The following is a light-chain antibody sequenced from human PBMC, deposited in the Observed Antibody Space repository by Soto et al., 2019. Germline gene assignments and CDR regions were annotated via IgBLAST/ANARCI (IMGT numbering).Light chain of an antibody. CDR1: SSDVGGYTY. Sequence: QSALTQPASVSGSPGQSISISCTGTSSDVGGYTYVSWYQQHPGKAPKLMIYDVSNRPSGVSNRFSGSKSGNTASLTISGLQAEDEADYYRISYTSSSTRVFGTGTKLTVL. CDR3: ISYTSSSTRV. V-gene: IGLV2-14*01. CDR2: DVS. J-gene: IGLJ1*01.